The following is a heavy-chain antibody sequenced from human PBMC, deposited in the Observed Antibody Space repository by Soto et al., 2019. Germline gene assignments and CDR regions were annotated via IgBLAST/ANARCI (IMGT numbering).Heavy chain of an antibody. J-gene: IGHJ4*02. CDR1: GFTFSSYA. CDR3: AKDARCSGGSCYFDY. D-gene: IGHD2-15*01. Sequence: EVQLLESGGGLVQPGGSLRLSCAASGFTFSSYAMSWVRQAPGKGLEWVSDIVGSGGSTYYADSVKGRFSISRDNSKNTLYLQMNSLRAEDTAVYYCAKDARCSGGSCYFDYWGQGTLVTVSS. V-gene: IGHV3-23*01. CDR2: IVGSGGST.